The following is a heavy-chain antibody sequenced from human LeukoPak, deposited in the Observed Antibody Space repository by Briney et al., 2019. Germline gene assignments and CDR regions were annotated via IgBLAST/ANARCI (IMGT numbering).Heavy chain of an antibody. J-gene: IGHJ6*03. CDR2: INTNTGNP. V-gene: IGHV7-4-1*02. D-gene: IGHD3-10*01. CDR3: AREAYASGSFRTDYYYMDV. Sequence: ASVKVSCKASGYTFTSYAMNWVRQAPGQGLEWMGWINTNTGNPTYAQGFTGRFVFSLDTSVSTAYLQISSLKAEDTAVYYCAREAYASGSFRTDYYYMDVWGKGTTVTISS. CDR1: GYTFTSYA.